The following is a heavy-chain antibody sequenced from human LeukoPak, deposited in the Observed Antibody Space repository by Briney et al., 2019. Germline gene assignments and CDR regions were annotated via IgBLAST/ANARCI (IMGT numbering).Heavy chain of an antibody. CDR1: GGSISSSSYY. Sequence: SETLSLTCTVSGGSISSSSYYWGWIRQPPGKGLEWIGYIYYSGSTYYNPSLKSRVTISVDTSKNQFSLKLSSVTAADTAVYYCARDDRDYGMDVWGQGTTVTVSS. J-gene: IGHJ6*02. V-gene: IGHV4-31*03. CDR3: ARDDRDYGMDV. CDR2: IYYSGST.